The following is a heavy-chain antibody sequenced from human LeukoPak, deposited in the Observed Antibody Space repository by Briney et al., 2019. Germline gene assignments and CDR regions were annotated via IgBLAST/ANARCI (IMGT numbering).Heavy chain of an antibody. Sequence: SVKVSCTASGGTFSSYAISWVRQAPGQGLEWMGGIIPIFGTANYAQKFQGRVTITADESTSTAYMELSSLRSEDTAVYYCARVLYGSGSYDAFDIWGQGTMFTVSS. V-gene: IGHV1-69*13. CDR1: GGTFSSYA. J-gene: IGHJ3*02. CDR2: IIPIFGTA. D-gene: IGHD3-10*01. CDR3: ARVLYGSGSYDAFDI.